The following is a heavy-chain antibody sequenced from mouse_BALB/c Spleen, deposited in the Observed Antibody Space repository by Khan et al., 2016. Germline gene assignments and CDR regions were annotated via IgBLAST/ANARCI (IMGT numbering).Heavy chain of an antibody. V-gene: IGHV1-54*01. CDR2: INPGSGGT. D-gene: IGHD1-2*01. CDR3: ARSYYGYGFAY. CDR1: GYAFTNYL. J-gene: IGHJ3*01. Sequence: QVQLQQSGAELVRPGTSVKVSCKASGYAFTNYLIEWIKQRPGQGLEWIGVINPGSGGTNYNEKFKDMATLTADKSSSTAYMQLSSLTSDDSAVYFWARSYYGYGFAYWGQGTLVTVSA.